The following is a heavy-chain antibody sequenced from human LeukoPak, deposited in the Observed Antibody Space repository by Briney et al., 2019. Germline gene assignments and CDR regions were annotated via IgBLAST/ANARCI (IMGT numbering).Heavy chain of an antibody. J-gene: IGHJ4*02. CDR2: ISSSSSYI. Sequence: GGSLRLSCAASGFTFSSYSMNWVRQAPGKGLEWVSSISSSSSYIYYADSVKGRFTISRDNAKNSLYLQMNSLRAEDTAVYYCARVTSHYYGSGSYYNIYFDYWGQGTLVTVSS. V-gene: IGHV3-21*01. CDR3: ARVTSHYYGSGSYYNIYFDY. CDR1: GFTFSSYS. D-gene: IGHD3-10*01.